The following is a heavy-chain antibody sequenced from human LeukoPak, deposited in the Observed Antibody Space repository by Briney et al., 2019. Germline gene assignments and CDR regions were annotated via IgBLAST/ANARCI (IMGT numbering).Heavy chain of an antibody. CDR3: ARGSTRYYFDY. Sequence: ETLSLTCAVYGGSFSGYYWSWIRQPPGKGLEWIGEINHSGSTNYNPSLTSRVTISVATSKTQFSLKLSSVTAADTAVYYCARGSTRYYFDYWGQGTLVTVSS. CDR1: GGSFSGYY. V-gene: IGHV4-34*01. CDR2: INHSGST. J-gene: IGHJ4*02.